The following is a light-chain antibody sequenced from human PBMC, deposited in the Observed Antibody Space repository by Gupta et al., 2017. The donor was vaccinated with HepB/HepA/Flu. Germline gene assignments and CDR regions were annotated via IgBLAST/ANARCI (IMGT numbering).Light chain of an antibody. CDR1: SSDVVSYNL. Sequence: QSALTQPDSVSGSPGQSITISCTGTSSDVVSYNLVSWYQQHPGKAPKLMIYEVSKRPSGVSNRFSGSKSGNTASLTISGLQAEDEADYYCCSYAGSSTFVVFGGGTKLTVL. J-gene: IGLJ2*01. V-gene: IGLV2-23*02. CDR2: EVS. CDR3: CSYAGSSTFVV.